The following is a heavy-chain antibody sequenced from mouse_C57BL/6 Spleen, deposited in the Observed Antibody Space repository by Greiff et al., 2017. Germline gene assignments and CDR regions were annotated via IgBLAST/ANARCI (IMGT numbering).Heavy chain of an antibody. CDR1: GYTFTSYW. CDR2: IDPSDSYT. CDR3: ARRRIYYDYDEAMDY. V-gene: IGHV1-59*01. D-gene: IGHD2-4*01. J-gene: IGHJ4*01. Sequence: VQLQQPGAELVRPGTSVKLSCKASGYTFTSYWMHWVKQRPGQGLEWIGVIDPSDSYTNYNQKFKGKATLTVDTSSSTAYMQLSRLTSEDSAVYYCARRRIYYDYDEAMDYWGQGTSVTVSS.